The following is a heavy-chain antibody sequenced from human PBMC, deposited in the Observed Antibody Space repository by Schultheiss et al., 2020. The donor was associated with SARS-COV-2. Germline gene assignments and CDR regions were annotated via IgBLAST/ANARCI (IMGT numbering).Heavy chain of an antibody. J-gene: IGHJ6*02. CDR2: ISAYNGNT. Sequence: GGSLRLSCKASGGTFSSYAISWVRQAPGQGLEWMGWISAYNGNTNYAQKLQGRVTMTTDTSTSTAYMELSSLRSQDTAVYYCARGGLTHSDVWSAYIPDYALDVWGQGTTVTVSS. CDR3: ARGGLTHSDVWSAYIPDYALDV. CDR1: GGTFSSYA. V-gene: IGHV1-18*01. D-gene: IGHD3-3*01.